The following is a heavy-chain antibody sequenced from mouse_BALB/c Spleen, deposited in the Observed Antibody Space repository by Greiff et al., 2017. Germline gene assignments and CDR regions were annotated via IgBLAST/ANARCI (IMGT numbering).Heavy chain of an antibody. CDR1: GFTFSSYA. CDR3: ARRTMITLDY. V-gene: IGHV5-9-3*01. CDR2: ISSGGSYT. Sequence: EVQLVESGGGLVKPGGSLKLSCAASGFTFSSYAMSWVRQTPEKRLEWVATISSGGSYTYYPDSVKGRFTISRDNAKNTLYLQMSSLRSEDTAMYYCARRTMITLDYWGQGTTLTVSS. D-gene: IGHD2-4*01. J-gene: IGHJ2*01.